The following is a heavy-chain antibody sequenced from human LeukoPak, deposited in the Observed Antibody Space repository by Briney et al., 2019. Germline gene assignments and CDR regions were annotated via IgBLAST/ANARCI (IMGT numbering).Heavy chain of an antibody. CDR1: GFTFSTYA. CDR2: INGDGGST. D-gene: IGHD6-13*01. CDR3: AKDLRSSNYYFFDY. J-gene: IGHJ4*02. Sequence: GGSLRLSCAASGFTFSTYAMSWVRRAPGQGLEWVSSINGDGGSTYYAESVKGRFTVSRDNSKNTLYLQMDSLRAEGTAVYYCAKDLRSSNYYFFDYWGQGTLVTVSS. V-gene: IGHV3-23*01.